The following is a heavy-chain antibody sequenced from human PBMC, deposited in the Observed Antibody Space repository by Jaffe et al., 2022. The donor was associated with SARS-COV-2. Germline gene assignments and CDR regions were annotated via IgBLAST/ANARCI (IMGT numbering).Heavy chain of an antibody. D-gene: IGHD5-12*01. V-gene: IGHV3-23*04. Sequence: EVQLVESGGGLVQPGGSLRLSCAASGFTFSSYAMSWVRQAPGRGLEWVSAISGTGGTTYYVDSVKGRFTISRDNSKNTLYLQMNSLRAEDTAVYYCATRDGYNSRISDYWGQGTLVTVSS. CDR1: GFTFSSYA. CDR3: ATRDGYNSRISDY. J-gene: IGHJ4*02. CDR2: ISGTGGTT.